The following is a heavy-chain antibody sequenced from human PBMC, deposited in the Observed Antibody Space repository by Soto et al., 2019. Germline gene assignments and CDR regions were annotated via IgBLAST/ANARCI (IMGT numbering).Heavy chain of an antibody. D-gene: IGHD5-18*01. CDR1: AGCDHNASCY. V-gene: IGHV4-61*01. Sequence: LTLSCTVAAGCDHNASCYWYWLRQPPGKGLEWIGYIYYTGTTNYNPSLKSHVTISVDTSKNQFSLKVKSVSAADTAVYFCARNSRGYIYGYYFDSWGQGTLVTVS. J-gene: IGHJ4*02. CDR3: ARNSRGYIYGYYFDS. CDR2: IYYTGTT.